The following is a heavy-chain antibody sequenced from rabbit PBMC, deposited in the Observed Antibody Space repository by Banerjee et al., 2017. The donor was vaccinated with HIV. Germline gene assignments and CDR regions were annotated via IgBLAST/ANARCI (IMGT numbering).Heavy chain of an antibody. Sequence: QEQLEESGGDLVKPEGSLTLTCTASGFSFSSSYYMCWVRQAPGKGLEWIACIYAGSGDTTYYASWAKGRFTISKTSSTTVTLQMTSLTAADTATYFCARDAITSGYYPVWGPGTLVTVS. V-gene: IGHV1S45*01. J-gene: IGHJ4*01. CDR3: ARDAITSGYYPV. D-gene: IGHD1-1*01. CDR1: GFSFSSSYY. CDR2: IYAGSGDTT.